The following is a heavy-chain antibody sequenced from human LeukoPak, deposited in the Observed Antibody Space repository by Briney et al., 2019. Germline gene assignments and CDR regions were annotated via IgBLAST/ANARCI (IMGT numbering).Heavy chain of an antibody. D-gene: IGHD1-26*01. CDR2: ISYTGTYI. CDR3: VRDRGTYRPIDY. J-gene: IGHJ4*02. V-gene: IGHV3-21*04. CDR1: AFSLSAYN. Sequence: GGSLRLSCAASAFSLSAYNMNWVRQAPGKGLEWVSSISYTGTYIYYADSVKGRFTISRDNAQNSLYLQMNSLRAEDTAIYYCVRDRGTYRPIDYWGQGTLVTVSS.